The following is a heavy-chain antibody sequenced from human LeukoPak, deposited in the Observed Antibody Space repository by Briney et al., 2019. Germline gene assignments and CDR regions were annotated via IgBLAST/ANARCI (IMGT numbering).Heavy chain of an antibody. Sequence: ASVKVSCEASGYTFTGYYMHWVRQAPGQGLEWMGWINPNSGGTNYAQKFQGRVTMTRDTSISTAYMELSRLRSDDTAVYYCARGSITFGGVIANDYWGQGTLVTVSS. CDR1: GYTFTGYY. CDR2: INPNSGGT. CDR3: ARGSITFGGVIANDY. D-gene: IGHD3-16*02. J-gene: IGHJ4*02. V-gene: IGHV1-2*02.